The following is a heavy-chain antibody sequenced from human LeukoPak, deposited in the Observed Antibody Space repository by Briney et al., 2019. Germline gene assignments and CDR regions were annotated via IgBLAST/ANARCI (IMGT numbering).Heavy chain of an antibody. Sequence: SSGDSLYYAESVEGRFTISRDNAKDSVYLQMNSLRAEDTAVYYCAREVVVVPDYYYYGLDVWGQGTTVTVSS. CDR3: AREVVVVPDYYYYGLDV. J-gene: IGHJ6*02. V-gene: IGHV3-11*01. D-gene: IGHD2-2*01. CDR2: SSGDSL.